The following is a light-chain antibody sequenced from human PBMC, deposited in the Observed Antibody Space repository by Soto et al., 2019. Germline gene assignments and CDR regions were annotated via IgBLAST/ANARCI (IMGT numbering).Light chain of an antibody. J-gene: IGKJ5*01. CDR3: QQYGDSTIT. V-gene: IGKV3-20*01. Sequence: IMLTQYPGTLSLSPGERATLSCRASQSVSSDFLAWYQRKPGQAPRLLIYGASTRATGIPDRFSGSESETDGTITISRLQPEDGSVYDCQQYGDSTITFGQGTRLEIK. CDR2: GAS. CDR1: QSVSSDF.